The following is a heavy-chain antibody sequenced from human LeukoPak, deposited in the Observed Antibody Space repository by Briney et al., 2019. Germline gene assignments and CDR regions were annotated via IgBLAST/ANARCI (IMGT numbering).Heavy chain of an antibody. D-gene: IGHD1-7*01. CDR2: ISSSSSTI. J-gene: IGHJ4*02. CDR1: GFTFSSYS. CDR3: ARSNWNSNSASDY. V-gene: IGHV3-48*01. Sequence: GESLEISCAASGFTFSSYSMNWVRQAPGKGLEWVSYISSSSSTIYYADSAKGRFTISRDNAKNSLYLQMNSLRAEDTAVYYCARSNWNSNSASDYWGQGTLVTVSS.